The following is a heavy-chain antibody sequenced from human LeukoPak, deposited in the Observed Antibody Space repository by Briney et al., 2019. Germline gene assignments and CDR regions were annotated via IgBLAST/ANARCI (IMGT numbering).Heavy chain of an antibody. V-gene: IGHV4-34*01. J-gene: IGHJ5*02. CDR3: ARGAPFVVVPAATNWFDP. CDR1: GGSFSGYY. D-gene: IGHD2-2*01. Sequence: PSETLSLTCAVYGGSFSGYYWSWIRQPPGKGLEWIGESNHSGSTNYNPSLKSRVTISVDTSKNQFSLKLSSVTAADTAVYYCARGAPFVVVPAATNWFDPWGQGTLVTVSS. CDR2: SNHSGST.